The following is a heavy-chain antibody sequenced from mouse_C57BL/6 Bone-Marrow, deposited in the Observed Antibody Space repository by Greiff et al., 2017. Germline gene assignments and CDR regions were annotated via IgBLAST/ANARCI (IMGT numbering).Heavy chain of an antibody. V-gene: IGHV8-8*01. Sequence: QVPLKECGPGILQPSQTLSLTCSFSGFSLTTFGMGVGWLRQRSGQGLEWLAHIWWGDDKYYNPSLKSGIPISKDTSKNQIFLQVANVDTADTATYYCAQIGGLRPDWGQGTTLTVSS. CDR2: IWWGDDK. J-gene: IGHJ2*01. CDR3: AQIGGLRPD. CDR1: GFSLTTFGMG. D-gene: IGHD2-4*01.